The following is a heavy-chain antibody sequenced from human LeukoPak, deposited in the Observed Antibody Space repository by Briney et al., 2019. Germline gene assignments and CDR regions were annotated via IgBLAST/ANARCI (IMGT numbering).Heavy chain of an antibody. J-gene: IGHJ4*02. V-gene: IGHV3-7*01. CDR3: ARDIVVVVAAPNYFDY. CDR1: GFTFSSYW. D-gene: IGHD2-15*01. Sequence: GGSLRLSCAASGFTFSSYWMSWVRQAPGKGLEWVANIKQDGSEKYYVDSVKGRFTISRDNAKNSLYLQMNSLRAEDTAVYYCARDIVVVVAAPNYFDYWGQGTLVTVSS. CDR2: IKQDGSEK.